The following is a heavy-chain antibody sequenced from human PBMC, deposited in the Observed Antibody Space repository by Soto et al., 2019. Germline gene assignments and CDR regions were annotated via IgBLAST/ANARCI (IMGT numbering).Heavy chain of an antibody. Sequence: GGSLRLSCAASGFTFTTYTMSWVRQAPVKGLEWVSVISGSGGSTYYADSVKGQFTISRDNSKNTLYLQMNSLRAEDTAVYYCARVVVRGLYYYYYGMDVWGQGTTVTVSS. V-gene: IGHV3-23*01. D-gene: IGHD3-10*01. CDR1: GFTFTTYT. CDR3: ARVVVRGLYYYYYGMDV. CDR2: ISGSGGST. J-gene: IGHJ6*02.